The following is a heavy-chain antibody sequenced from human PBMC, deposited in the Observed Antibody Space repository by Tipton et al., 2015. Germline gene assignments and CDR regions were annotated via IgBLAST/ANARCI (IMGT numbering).Heavy chain of an antibody. Sequence: TLSLTCTVSGASVTSTANYWTWIRQPPGKGLEWIGYIYYTGSTNSNPSLKSRLTISLDTSKGQFSLRLTSVTAADTAVYYCARLLWRGYQPGRYIDYWGQGTLVTVSS. CDR3: ARLLWRGYQPGRYIDY. V-gene: IGHV4-61*08. CDR2: IYYTGST. D-gene: IGHD3-10*01. J-gene: IGHJ4*02. CDR1: GASVTSTANY.